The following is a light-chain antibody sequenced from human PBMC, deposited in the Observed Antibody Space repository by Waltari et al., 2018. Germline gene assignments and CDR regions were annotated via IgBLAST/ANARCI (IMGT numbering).Light chain of an antibody. CDR2: TAS. Sequence: DIQLTQSPSFLSASVGDRVTITCRSSQGISNYLAWYRQKPGKAPKLLIHTASTLQGGVPSRFSGSGSGTEFTLTISSLQPEDFATYYCQHRHSYPITFGQGTRLEIK. CDR1: QGISNY. CDR3: QHRHSYPIT. J-gene: IGKJ5*01. V-gene: IGKV1-9*01.